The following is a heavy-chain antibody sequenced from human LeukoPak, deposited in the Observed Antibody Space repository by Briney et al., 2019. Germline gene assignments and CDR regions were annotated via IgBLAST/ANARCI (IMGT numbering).Heavy chain of an antibody. Sequence: SETLSLTCTVSGGSISSSSYYWGWIRQPPGKGLEWIGSIYYSGSTYYNPSLKSRVTISVDTSKNQFSLKLSSVTAADTAVYYCARVSGDFWSGFDAFDIWGQGTMVTVSS. CDR3: ARVSGDFWSGFDAFDI. D-gene: IGHD3-3*01. CDR1: GGSISSSSYY. CDR2: IYYSGST. V-gene: IGHV4-39*07. J-gene: IGHJ3*02.